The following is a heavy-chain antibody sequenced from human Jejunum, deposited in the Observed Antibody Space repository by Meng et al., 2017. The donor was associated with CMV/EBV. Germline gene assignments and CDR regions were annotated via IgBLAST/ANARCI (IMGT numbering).Heavy chain of an antibody. Sequence: EASGFSFSDYYMSWIRQAPGKGLNWVSYISSTANIIYYADSVKGRFTISRDNAKNSLYLQLNSLRPEDTAVYYCARGGRTRKVDYWGQGTLVTVSS. CDR1: GFSFSDYY. J-gene: IGHJ4*02. CDR3: ARGGRTRKVDY. V-gene: IGHV3-11*04. D-gene: IGHD3-16*01. CDR2: ISSTANII.